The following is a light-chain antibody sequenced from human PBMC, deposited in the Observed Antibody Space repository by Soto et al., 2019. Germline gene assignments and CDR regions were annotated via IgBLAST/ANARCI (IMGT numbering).Light chain of an antibody. CDR3: HGQDYGGSSVYT. CDR1: RSFSSGY. Sequence: EIVLTQSPGTLSLSPGERATLSCRASRSFSSGYLAWYQQKPGQPPRLLIYGAFNRATGLPDRFSGSGSGTDFALTISRLEPEDVAVYYCHGQDYGGSSVYTFGQGTKLEIK. J-gene: IGKJ2*01. CDR2: GAF. V-gene: IGKV3-20*01.